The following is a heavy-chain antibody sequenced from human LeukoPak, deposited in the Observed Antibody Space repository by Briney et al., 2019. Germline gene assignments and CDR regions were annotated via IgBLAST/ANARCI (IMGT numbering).Heavy chain of an antibody. D-gene: IGHD3-9*01. CDR2: IGGSNNT. J-gene: IGHJ4*02. Sequence: GGSLRLFCAASGFTYSYYAMRWVRQAPGKGLEWVSGIGGSNNTNYTESVKGRFTISRDNSKNTLYLQMNTLRAEDTAVYYCAKGVRYLDWWILDYWGQGTLVPVSS. CDR3: AKGVRYLDWWILDY. CDR1: GFTYSYYA. V-gene: IGHV3-23*01.